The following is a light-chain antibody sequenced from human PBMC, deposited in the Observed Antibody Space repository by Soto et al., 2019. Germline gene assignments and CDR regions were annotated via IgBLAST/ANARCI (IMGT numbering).Light chain of an antibody. CDR2: LGS. V-gene: IGKV2-28*01. CDR1: QSLLXSNGYNY. CDR3: MQALQTPRT. Sequence: DIVMTQSPLSLPVTPGEPASISCRSSQSLLXSNGYNYLDWYLQKPGQSPQLLIYLGSNRASGGPDRLRXXXSXTXFKPXXXRXXXXXXXXYYXMQALQTPRTFGQGTKVEIK. J-gene: IGKJ1*01.